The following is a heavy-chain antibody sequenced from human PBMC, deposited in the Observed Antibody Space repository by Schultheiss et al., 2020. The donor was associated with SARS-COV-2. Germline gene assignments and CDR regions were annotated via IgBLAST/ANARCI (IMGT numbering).Heavy chain of an antibody. CDR1: GFTFSVYA. J-gene: IGHJ4*02. CDR3: ARDRSPYYGDYVGPLDY. V-gene: IGHV3-23*01. D-gene: IGHD4-17*01. CDR2: ISDIGGET. Sequence: GGSLRLSCAASGFTFSVYAMTWVRQAPGKGLEWVSTISDIGGETFYADSVKGRFTISRDNSKNTLYLQMNSLRAEDTAVYYCARDRSPYYGDYVGPLDYWGQGTLVTVSS.